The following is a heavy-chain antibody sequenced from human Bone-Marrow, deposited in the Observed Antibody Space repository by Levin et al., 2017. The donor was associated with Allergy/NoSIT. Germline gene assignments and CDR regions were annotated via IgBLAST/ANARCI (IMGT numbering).Heavy chain of an antibody. CDR2: LYGHDDK. D-gene: IGHD2-8*01. CDR1: GFSLSTRGVG. CDR3: AHASSKDFWDGVSHGGFFDL. J-gene: IGHJ4*02. V-gene: IGHV2-5*01. Sequence: SGPTLVKPTQTLTVTCTFSGFSLSTRGVGVAWIRQPPGKALEWLALLYGHDDKRYSPSLNGRLKVAKDTSKSEVVLTLSNVNPADTGTYFCAHASSKDFWDGVSHGGFFDLWGQGSPVTVSS.